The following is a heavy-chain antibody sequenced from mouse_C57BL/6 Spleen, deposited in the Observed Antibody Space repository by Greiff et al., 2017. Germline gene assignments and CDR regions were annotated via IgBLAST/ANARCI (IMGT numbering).Heavy chain of an antibody. J-gene: IGHJ1*03. D-gene: IGHD1-1*01. Sequence: QVQLQQSGAELVKPGASVKISCKASGYTFTDYYINWVKQRPGQGLEWIGKIGPGSGSTYYNEKFKGKATLTADKSSSTAYMQLSSLTSEDSAVYFCARSRKFYGSSYGYFDVWGTGTTVTVSS. CDR3: ARSRKFYGSSYGYFDV. CDR1: GYTFTDYY. CDR2: IGPGSGST. V-gene: IGHV1-77*01.